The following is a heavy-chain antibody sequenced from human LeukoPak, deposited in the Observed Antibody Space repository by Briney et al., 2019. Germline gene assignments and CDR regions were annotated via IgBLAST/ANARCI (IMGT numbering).Heavy chain of an antibody. CDR2: IYYSGST. V-gene: IGHV4-31*03. CDR3: ASHTMVRGVLRYY. J-gene: IGHJ4*02. CDR1: GGSISSGGYY. Sequence: SETLSLTCTVSGGSISSGGYYWIWIRQHPGKGLEWIGYIYYSGSTYYSPSLKSRVTISVDTSKNQFSLKLSSVTAAVTAVYYSASHTMVRGVLRYYWGQGTLVTVSS. D-gene: IGHD3-10*01.